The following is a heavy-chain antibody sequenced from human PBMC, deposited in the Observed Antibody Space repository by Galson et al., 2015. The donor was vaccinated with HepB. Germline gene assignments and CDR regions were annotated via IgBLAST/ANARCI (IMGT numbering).Heavy chain of an antibody. CDR3: AKGRSGSGVYYGVDV. CDR2: MSYDGSNK. Sequence: SLRLSCAASGFTFSAYGMHWVRQAPGKGLEWVALMSYDGSNKYYADSVKGRFTISRDNSQNTLYLQMNSLRAEDRAVYYCAKGRSGSGVYYGVDVWGQGTTVTVSS. V-gene: IGHV3-30*18. D-gene: IGHD6-19*01. J-gene: IGHJ6*02. CDR1: GFTFSAYG.